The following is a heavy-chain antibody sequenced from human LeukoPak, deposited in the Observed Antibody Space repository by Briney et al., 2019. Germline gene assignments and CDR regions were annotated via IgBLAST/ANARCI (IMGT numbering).Heavy chain of an antibody. V-gene: IGHV1-3*01. J-gene: IGHJ4*02. Sequence: ASVKVSFKASGYTFTSYAMHWVRQAPGQRLEWMGWINAGNGNTKYSQKFQGRVTITRDTSANTAYMELSSLRSEDTAVYYCARSYDYVWGDLDYWGQGTLVTVSS. CDR3: ARSYDYVWGDLDY. CDR2: INAGNGNT. D-gene: IGHD3-16*01. CDR1: GYTFTSYA.